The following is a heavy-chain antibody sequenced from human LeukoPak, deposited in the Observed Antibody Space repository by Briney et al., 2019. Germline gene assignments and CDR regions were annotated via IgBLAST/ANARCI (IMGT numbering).Heavy chain of an antibody. V-gene: IGHV4-4*07. J-gene: IGHJ4*02. D-gene: IGHD6-19*01. CDR2: MYTTGST. CDR1: GDSITNYY. CDR3: ARIYSRGWSLDS. Sequence: SETLSLTCTVSGDSITNYYWAWIRQSAGKGLEWIGRMYTTGSTKSSPSFESRVTMPRDASKNQFSLRLNSVTAADTAIYYCARIYSRGWSLDSWGPGTLVTVSS.